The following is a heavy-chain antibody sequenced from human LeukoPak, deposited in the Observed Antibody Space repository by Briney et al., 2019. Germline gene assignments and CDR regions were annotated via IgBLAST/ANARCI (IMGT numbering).Heavy chain of an antibody. V-gene: IGHV4-34*01. CDR1: GGSFSGYY. CDR3: ARASSSSYPLDY. Sequence: PSETLSLTCAVYGGSFSGYYWNWIRQPPGKGLEWIGEINHSGSTNYNPSLKSRVTISVDTSKKQFSLKLSSVTAADTAVYYCARASSSSYPLDYWGQGTLVTVSS. J-gene: IGHJ4*02. CDR2: INHSGST. D-gene: IGHD6-13*01.